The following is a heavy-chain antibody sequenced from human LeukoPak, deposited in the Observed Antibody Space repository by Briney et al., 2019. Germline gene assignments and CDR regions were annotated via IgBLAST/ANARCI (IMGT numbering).Heavy chain of an antibody. J-gene: IGHJ4*02. CDR3: ARGAVAGYSNAPLDY. V-gene: IGHV4-59*01. Sequence: SETLSLTCAVSGGSTRSYYWSWIRQPPGKGLEWIGYISDSGSTKYNPSLESRVTISVDTSKNQFSLKLTSVTAADTAVYYCARGAVAGYSNAPLDYWGQGTLVTVSS. CDR1: GGSTRSYY. D-gene: IGHD6-13*01. CDR2: ISDSGST.